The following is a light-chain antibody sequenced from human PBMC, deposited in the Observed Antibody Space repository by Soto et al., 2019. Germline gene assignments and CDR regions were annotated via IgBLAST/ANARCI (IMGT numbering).Light chain of an antibody. CDR1: KGIRTY. V-gene: IGKV1-39*01. CDR2: AAS. Sequence: DIQMTQSPSSLSASVGDRVTITCGASKGIRTYLNWYQKKKGKAPKLLIFAASSLQSGVPSRLSGSRYGPDFTITISSMKTEDFETYYCQQSYSSTPTFGQGTKVDIK. CDR3: QQSYSSTPT. J-gene: IGKJ1*01.